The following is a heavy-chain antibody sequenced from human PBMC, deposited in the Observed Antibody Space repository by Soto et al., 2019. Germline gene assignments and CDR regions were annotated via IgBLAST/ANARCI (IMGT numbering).Heavy chain of an antibody. V-gene: IGHV3-23*01. CDR3: AKDRPYDYLWGSYRPHDY. J-gene: IGHJ4*02. D-gene: IGHD3-16*02. CDR1: GFTFSSYS. Sequence: PGGSLRLSCAASGFTFSSYSMNWVRQAPGKGLEWVSAISGSGGSTYYADSVKGRFTISRDNSKNTLYLQMNSLRAEDTAVYFCAKDRPYDYLWGSYRPHDYWGQGTLVTVSS. CDR2: ISGSGGST.